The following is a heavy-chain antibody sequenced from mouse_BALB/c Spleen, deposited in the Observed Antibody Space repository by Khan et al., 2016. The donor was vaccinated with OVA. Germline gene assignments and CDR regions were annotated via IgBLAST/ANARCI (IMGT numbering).Heavy chain of an antibody. CDR3: TRHGYFAWFTY. D-gene: IGHD2-3*01. CDR2: IDPFSGDT. CDR1: GYSFTTYY. J-gene: IGHJ3*01. Sequence: VQLKQSGPELMKPGASVKISCKASGYSFTTYYIHWVLQSHGKSLDWIGYIDPFSGDTTYNQKFKGKATLTVDKSSSTAYIPLNNLTSEDSAVYYCTRHGYFAWFTYWGQGTLVAVSA. V-gene: IGHV1S135*01.